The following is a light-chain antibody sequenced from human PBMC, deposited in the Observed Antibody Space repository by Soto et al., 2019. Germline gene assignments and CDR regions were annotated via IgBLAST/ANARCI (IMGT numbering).Light chain of an antibody. CDR2: DVS. CDR1: SSDVGGYNY. CDR3: SSYTSSSTVV. Sequence: QSVLTQPASVSGSPGQSITISCTGTSSDVGGYNYVSWYQQHPGKAPKLMIYDVSNRPSGVSNRFSGSKSVNTASLTISGLQAEDEADYCCSSYTSSSTVVFGGGTKLTVL. J-gene: IGLJ3*02. V-gene: IGLV2-14*01.